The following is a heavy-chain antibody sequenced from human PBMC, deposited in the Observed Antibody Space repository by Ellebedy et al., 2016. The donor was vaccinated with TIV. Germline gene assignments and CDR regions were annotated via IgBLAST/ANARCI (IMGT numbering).Heavy chain of an antibody. CDR3: ARDTPGGYSYGRPDY. D-gene: IGHD5-18*01. Sequence: ASVKVSCXASGGTFSSYAISWVRQAPGQGLEWMGWINPNSGGTNYAQKFQGRVTMTRDTSISTAYMELSRLRSDDTAVYYCARDTPGGYSYGRPDYWGQGTLVTVSS. CDR1: GGTFSSYA. J-gene: IGHJ4*02. V-gene: IGHV1-2*02. CDR2: INPNSGGT.